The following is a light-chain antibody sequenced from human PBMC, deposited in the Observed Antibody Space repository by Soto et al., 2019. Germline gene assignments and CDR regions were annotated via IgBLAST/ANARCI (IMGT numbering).Light chain of an antibody. J-gene: IGLJ2*01. CDR2: DVT. V-gene: IGLV2-14*01. CDR3: SSYTTNTNLI. CDR1: SSDIGAYNY. Sequence: QSALTQPASVSGSPGQSITISCTGTSSDIGAYNYVSWYQQHPGKAPKLMIYDVTYRPSGVSNRFSGSKSGNTASPTISGLQAEDEADYYCSSYTTNTNLIFGGGTKVTVL.